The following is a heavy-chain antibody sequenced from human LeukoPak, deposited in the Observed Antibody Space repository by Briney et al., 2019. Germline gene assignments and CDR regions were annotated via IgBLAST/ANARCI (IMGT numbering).Heavy chain of an antibody. CDR1: GYTFTGYY. D-gene: IGHD3-3*01. J-gene: IGHJ6*03. V-gene: IGHV1-2*02. CDR3: ARGDPITIFGVVIRYYYYYMDV. CDR2: INPNSGGT. Sequence: ASVKVSCKASGYTFTGYYMHWVRQAPGQGLEWMGWINPNSGGTNYAQKFQGRVTMTRHTSISTAYMELSRLRSDDTAVYYCARGDPITIFGVVIRYYYYYMDVWGKGTTVTVSS.